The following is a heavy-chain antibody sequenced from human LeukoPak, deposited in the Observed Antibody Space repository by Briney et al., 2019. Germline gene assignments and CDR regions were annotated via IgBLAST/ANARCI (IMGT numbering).Heavy chain of an antibody. V-gene: IGHV4-34*01. CDR1: GGSFSGYY. Sequence: SETLSLTCAVYGGSFSGYYWSWIRQPPGKGLEWIGEINHSGSTNYNPSLKSRVTISVDTSKNQFSLKLSSVTAADTAVYYCARGRNSFYYDSSGYLDAFDIWGQGTMVTVSS. J-gene: IGHJ3*02. CDR2: INHSGST. CDR3: ARGRNSFYYDSSGYLDAFDI. D-gene: IGHD3-22*01.